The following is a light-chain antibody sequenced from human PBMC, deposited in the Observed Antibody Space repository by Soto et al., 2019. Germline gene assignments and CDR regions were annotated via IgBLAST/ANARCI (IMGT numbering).Light chain of an antibody. Sequence: QSVLTQPASVSGSPGQSVTISCTGTSSDVGGYNYVSWYQQHPGKAPKLMIYDVSDRPAGVSNRFSGTKAGNTASLTISGLPAEDEADYYGSSYASSSALEFGGGTKVTVL. V-gene: IGLV2-14*01. CDR1: SSDVGGYNY. J-gene: IGLJ2*01. CDR2: DVS. CDR3: SSYASSSALE.